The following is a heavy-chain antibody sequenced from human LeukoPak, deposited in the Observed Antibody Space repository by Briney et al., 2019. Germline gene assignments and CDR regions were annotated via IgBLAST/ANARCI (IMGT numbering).Heavy chain of an antibody. J-gene: IGHJ4*02. CDR1: GGSINSNTYF. CDR2: IYYSGST. Sequence: PSETLSLTCTVSGGSINSNTYFWGWIRQPPGKGLEWIGSIYYSGSTYYNPSLKSRVTISADTSKNQFSLKLSSVTAADTAVYYCARHDALYYYYGSGRVGYFDYWGQGTLVTVSS. CDR3: ARHDALYYYYGSGRVGYFDY. D-gene: IGHD3-10*01. V-gene: IGHV4-39*01.